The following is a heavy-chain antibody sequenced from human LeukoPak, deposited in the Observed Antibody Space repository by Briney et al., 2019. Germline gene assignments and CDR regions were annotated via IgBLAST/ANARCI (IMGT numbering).Heavy chain of an antibody. CDR3: ARVSIVESD. Sequence: GGSLRLSGEASGFPFGSFVMHGFPRAPGRGLEWVAVISYDGSNKYYADSVKGRFTISRDNSKNTLYLQMNSLRAEDTAVYYCARVSIVESDWGQGTLVTVSS. D-gene: IGHD1-26*01. V-gene: IGHV3-30-3*01. CDR1: GFPFGSFV. CDR2: ISYDGSNK. J-gene: IGHJ4*02.